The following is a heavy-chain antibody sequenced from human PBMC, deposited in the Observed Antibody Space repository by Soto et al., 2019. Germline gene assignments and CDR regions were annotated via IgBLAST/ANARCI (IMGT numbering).Heavy chain of an antibody. CDR3: ARGKSYYGSGKGIYDYYSLDV. Sequence: SVKVSCKSSGGTFSSYAISWVRQAPGQGLEWMGGVIPVFGLATYAQKVQGRVTITADKSTNTAYMEVSSLRSEDTAVYYCARGKSYYGSGKGIYDYYSLDVWGQGTTVTVSS. J-gene: IGHJ6*02. V-gene: IGHV1-69*10. D-gene: IGHD3-10*01. CDR1: GGTFSSYA. CDR2: VIPVFGLA.